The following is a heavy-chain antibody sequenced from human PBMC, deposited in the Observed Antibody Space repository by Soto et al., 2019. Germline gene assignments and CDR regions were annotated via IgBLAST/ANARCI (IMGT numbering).Heavy chain of an antibody. Sequence: TLSLTCTVSGGSISSGDYYWSWIRQPPGKGLEWIGYIYYSGSTYYNPSLKSRVTISVDTSKNQFSLKLSSVTAADTAVYYCARGSLPPGTSRGLYFDYWGQGTLVTVSS. V-gene: IGHV4-30-4*01. CDR1: GGSISSGDYY. CDR3: ARGSLPPGTSRGLYFDY. J-gene: IGHJ4*02. CDR2: IYYSGST. D-gene: IGHD1-1*01.